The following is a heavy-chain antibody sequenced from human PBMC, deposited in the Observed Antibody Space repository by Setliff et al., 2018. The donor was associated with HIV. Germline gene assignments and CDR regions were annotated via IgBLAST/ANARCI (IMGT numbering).Heavy chain of an antibody. CDR3: ARVLFKVNSGTYYALGY. V-gene: IGHV1-2*02. CDR2: INPNSGGT. Sequence: GASVKVSCKASGFTFIDYYIHWVRQAPGQGLEWMGWINPNSGGTNYAQKFQGRVIMTRDTSFSTAYMELSSLKSDDTAVYYCARVLFKVNSGTYYALGYWGQGTLVTVSS. J-gene: IGHJ4*02. CDR1: GFTFIDYY. D-gene: IGHD1-26*01.